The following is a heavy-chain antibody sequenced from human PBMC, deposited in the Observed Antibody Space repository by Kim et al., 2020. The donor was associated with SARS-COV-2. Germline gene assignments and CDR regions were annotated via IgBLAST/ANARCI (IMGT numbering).Heavy chain of an antibody. V-gene: IGHV3-30*02. D-gene: IGHD4-17*01. J-gene: IGHJ6*02. Sequence: RFTISRDNSKNTLYLQMNSLRAEDTAVYYCAKDHPFFGLSTVTTYGMDVWGQGTTVTVSS. CDR3: AKDHPFFGLSTVTTYGMDV.